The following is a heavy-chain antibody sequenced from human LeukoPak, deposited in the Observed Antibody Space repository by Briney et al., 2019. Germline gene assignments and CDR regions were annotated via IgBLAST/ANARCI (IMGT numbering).Heavy chain of an antibody. J-gene: IGHJ4*02. D-gene: IGHD1-20*01. Sequence: GGSLRLSCAASGFTFSSYEMNWVRQAPGKGLEWVSYINSRGNTMNYADSVKGRLTISRDNAKNSLYLQMNSLGAEDTAVYYCARDFNWTPDYWGQGTLVTVSS. V-gene: IGHV3-48*03. CDR2: INSRGNTM. CDR1: GFTFSSYE. CDR3: ARDFNWTPDY.